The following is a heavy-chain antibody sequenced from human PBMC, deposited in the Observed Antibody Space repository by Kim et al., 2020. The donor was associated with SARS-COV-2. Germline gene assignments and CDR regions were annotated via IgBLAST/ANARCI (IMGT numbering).Heavy chain of an antibody. CDR3: ASSIDAFDI. CDR2: SNK. Sequence: SNKYYADSVKGRFTISRDNSKNTLYLQMNSLRAEDTAVYYCASSIDAFDIWGQGTMVTVSS. V-gene: IGHV3-33*01. D-gene: IGHD2-21*01. J-gene: IGHJ3*02.